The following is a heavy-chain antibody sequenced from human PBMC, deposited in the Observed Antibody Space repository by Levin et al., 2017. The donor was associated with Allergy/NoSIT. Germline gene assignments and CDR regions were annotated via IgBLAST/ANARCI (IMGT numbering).Heavy chain of an antibody. CDR3: ARKYTTSWSDAFDI. CDR1: GGTFNTFA. D-gene: IGHD6-13*01. Sequence: ASVKVSCKASGGTFNTFAISWVRQAPGQGLEWVGDIIPISGASLYAQKFQGRVTITADESTSTAYLDLSSLRSEDTAVYYCARKYTTSWSDAFDIWGQGTMVIVSS. V-gene: IGHV1-69*13. J-gene: IGHJ3*02. CDR2: IIPISGAS.